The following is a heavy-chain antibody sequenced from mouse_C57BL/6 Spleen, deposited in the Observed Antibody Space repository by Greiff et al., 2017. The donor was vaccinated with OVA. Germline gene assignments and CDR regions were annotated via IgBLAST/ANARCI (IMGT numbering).Heavy chain of an antibody. CDR2: INPNNGGT. Sequence: EVQLQQSGPELVKPGASVKISCKASGYTFTDYYMNWVKQSHGKSFEWIGDINPNNGGTSYNQKFKGKATLTVDKSSSTAYMELRSLTSEDSAVYYCARDSNYRFAYWGQGTLVTVSA. CDR1: GYTFTDYY. CDR3: ARDSNYRFAY. D-gene: IGHD2-5*01. V-gene: IGHV1-26*01. J-gene: IGHJ3*01.